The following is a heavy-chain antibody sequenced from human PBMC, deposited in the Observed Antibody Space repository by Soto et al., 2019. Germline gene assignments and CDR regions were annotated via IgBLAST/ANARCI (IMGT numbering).Heavy chain of an antibody. V-gene: IGHV3-49*03. Sequence: GGSLRLSCTASGFTFGDYAMSWFRQAPGKGLEWVGFIRSKAYDGTTEYAASVKGRFTISRDDSKSIAYLQMNSLKTEDTAVYYCTRAVYYDDFWSGKGGYVADYWGQGTLVTVSS. CDR3: TRAVYYDDFWSGKGGYVADY. CDR2: IRSKAYDGTT. D-gene: IGHD3-3*01. J-gene: IGHJ4*02. CDR1: GFTFGDYA.